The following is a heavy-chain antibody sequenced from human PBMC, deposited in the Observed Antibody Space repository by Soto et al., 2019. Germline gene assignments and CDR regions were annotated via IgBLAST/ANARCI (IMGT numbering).Heavy chain of an antibody. V-gene: IGHV3-49*03. J-gene: IGHJ4*02. CDR1: GFPFVDYA. CDR3: VRGIRGYCWRDRCYADH. CDR2: IRSKADGEAT. D-gene: IGHD2-15*01. Sequence: EVQLVESGGGLGQPGRSIRLSCTASGFPFVDYAMSWIRQPPGKGLEWVGFIRSKADGEATEFDASVKGRFTISRDDSKTSTYLQMNNLKAEDTAVYYCVRGIRGYCWRDRCYADHWGQGTLVTVSS.